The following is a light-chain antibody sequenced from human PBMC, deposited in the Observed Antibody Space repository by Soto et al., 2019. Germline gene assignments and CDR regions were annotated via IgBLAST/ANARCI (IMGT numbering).Light chain of an antibody. CDR1: SSDVGNYNL. CDR2: EGS. Sequence: QSALTQPASVSGSPGQSITISCTGTSSDVGNYNLVSWYQQHPGKAPKLMIYEGSKRPSGVSNRFSGSKSGNTASLTISGLQAEDEADYYCCSYAGVGVFGGGTKLTVL. CDR3: CSYAGVGV. J-gene: IGLJ2*01. V-gene: IGLV2-23*01.